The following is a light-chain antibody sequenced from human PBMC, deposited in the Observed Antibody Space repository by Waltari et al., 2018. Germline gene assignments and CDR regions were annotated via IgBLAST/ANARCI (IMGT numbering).Light chain of an antibody. CDR1: ALPQQH. CDR3: QSSDSRGVHV. CDR2: KNT. J-gene: IGLJ2*01. Sequence: SYELTQPPSVSVSPGQTARITCSGEALPQQHVHWYQQKPGQAPLLIISKNTERPSEIPDRFYGSRAGTTVTLTIAGVQPEDESDYYCQSSDSRGVHVFGGGTMLTVL. V-gene: IGLV3-25*03.